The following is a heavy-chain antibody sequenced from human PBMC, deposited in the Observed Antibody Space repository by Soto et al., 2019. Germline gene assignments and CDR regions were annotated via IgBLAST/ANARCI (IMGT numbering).Heavy chain of an antibody. V-gene: IGHV3-15*07. CDR3: TTRPDSGSYLGYYYYYGMDV. D-gene: IGHD1-26*01. J-gene: IGHJ6*02. CDR1: GFTFSNAW. Sequence: PGGSLRLSCAASGFTFSNAWMNWVRQAPGKGLEWVGRIKSKTDGGTTDYAAPVKGRFTISRDDSKNTLYLQMNSLKTEDTAVYYCTTRPDSGSYLGYYYYYGMDVWGQGTKVTVSS. CDR2: IKSKTDGGTT.